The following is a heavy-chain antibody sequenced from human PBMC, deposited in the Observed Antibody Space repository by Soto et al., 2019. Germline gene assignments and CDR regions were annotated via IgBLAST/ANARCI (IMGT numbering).Heavy chain of an antibody. V-gene: IGHV3-7*01. CDR3: ARNRYDYIWGSYRYIGPY. J-gene: IGHJ4*02. Sequence: GGSLRLSCAASGFTFSSYWMSWVRQAPGKGLEWVANIKQDGSEKYYVDSVKGRFTISRDNAKNSLYLQMNSLRAEETAVYYFARNRYDYIWGSYRYIGPYWGQGTLVTVSS. CDR1: GFTFSSYW. D-gene: IGHD3-16*02. CDR2: IKQDGSEK.